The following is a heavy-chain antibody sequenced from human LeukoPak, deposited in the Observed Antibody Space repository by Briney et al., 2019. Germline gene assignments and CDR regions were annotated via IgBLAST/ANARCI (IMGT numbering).Heavy chain of an antibody. CDR2: INSDGSST. CDR3: ARDLYLYYYYGMDV. CDR1: GFTFSSYW. D-gene: IGHD2-2*01. J-gene: IGHJ6*02. Sequence: GVSLRLSCAASGFTFSSYWMHWVRKAPGKGLVWVSRINSDGSSTSYADSVKGRFTISRDNAKNTLYLQMNSLRAEDTAVYYCARDLYLYYYYGMDVWGQGTTVTVSS. V-gene: IGHV3-74*01.